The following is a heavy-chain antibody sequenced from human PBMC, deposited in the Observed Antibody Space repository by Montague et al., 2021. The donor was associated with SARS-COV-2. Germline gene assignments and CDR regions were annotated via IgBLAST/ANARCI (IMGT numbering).Heavy chain of an antibody. J-gene: IGHJ4*02. V-gene: IGHV4-39*01. CDR3: ARRDLRWRRWGYYDY. CDR2: KYYSGST. D-gene: IGHD2-21*02. Sequence: SETLSLTCTVSGASISSRSYYWGLIRQPPGKGLEWMGFKYYSGSTYYNPPLKSRVTISVDTSKNQFSLKLSSGTAADTAVYYCARRDLRWRRWGYYDYWGQGTLVTVSS. CDR1: GASISSRSYY.